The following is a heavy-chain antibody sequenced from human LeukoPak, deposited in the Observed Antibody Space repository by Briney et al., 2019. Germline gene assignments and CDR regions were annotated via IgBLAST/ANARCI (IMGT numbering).Heavy chain of an antibody. Sequence: PSETLSLTCAVYGGSFTGYYWSWIRQPPGKGLEWIVTIYHSGSTYYNPSLKSRVTISVDTSKNQFSLKLSSVTAADTAVYYCARDPGALDYWGQGTLVTVSS. D-gene: IGHD1-1*01. CDR3: ARDPGALDY. V-gene: IGHV4-34*01. J-gene: IGHJ4*02. CDR1: GGSFTGYY. CDR2: IYHSGST.